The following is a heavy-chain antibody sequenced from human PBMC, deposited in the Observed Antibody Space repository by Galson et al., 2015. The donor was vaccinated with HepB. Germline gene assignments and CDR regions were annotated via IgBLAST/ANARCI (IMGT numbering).Heavy chain of an antibody. CDR3: VQLSTIAVAGTLDN. CDR2: ISASGRVT. Sequence: SLRLSCAASAFTFRSYAMSWVRQAPGKGLEWVSGISASGRVTYYADSVKGRFTISRDNSKDTLYLQMNSLRAEDTAVYFCVQLSTIAVAGTLDNWGQGTLVTVSS. V-gene: IGHV3-23*01. CDR1: AFTFRSYA. D-gene: IGHD6-19*01. J-gene: IGHJ4*02.